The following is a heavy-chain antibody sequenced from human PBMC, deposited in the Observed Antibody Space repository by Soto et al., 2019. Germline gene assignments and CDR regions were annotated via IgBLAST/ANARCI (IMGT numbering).Heavy chain of an antibody. D-gene: IGHD3-22*01. CDR3: ARTYDRASYFAY. J-gene: IGHJ4*02. CDR1: GDSLSSYA. CDR2: IIPIFGTA. Sequence: NLYCQSAGDSLSSYAIIWGLQATGQGLEWMGGIIPIFGTANYAQKFQGRVTITADESTSTAYMELSSLRSEDTAVYYCARTYDRASYFAYLGQGTLVTVSS. V-gene: IGHV1-69*01.